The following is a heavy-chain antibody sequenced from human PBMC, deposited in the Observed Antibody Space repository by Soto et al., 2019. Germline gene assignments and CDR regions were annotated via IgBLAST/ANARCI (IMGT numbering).Heavy chain of an antibody. J-gene: IGHJ5*02. D-gene: IGHD3-9*01. CDR2: ISAYKGNT. CDR1: GYTFTNYG. CDR3: ARPHNHIWTDNYTNGFDP. Sequence: QLQLVQSGAEVKKPGASVKVSCKASGYTFTNYGITWVRQAPGQGPEWMGWISAYKGNTDYAQNLKGRVTMTTDTSTSTAYMELRGLRSDYTAMYYCARPHNHIWTDNYTNGFDPWGQGTLVTVSS. V-gene: IGHV1-18*01.